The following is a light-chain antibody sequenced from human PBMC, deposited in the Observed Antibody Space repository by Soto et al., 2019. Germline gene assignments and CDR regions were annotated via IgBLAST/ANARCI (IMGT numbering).Light chain of an antibody. Sequence: DIQMTQSPSTLSGSVGDRVTITCRASQTISSWLAWYQQKPGKAPKLLIYKASTLKSGVPSRFSGSGSGTDFTLTVSSLQPEDFAVYYCQHDYNLLTFGGGTKVDIK. J-gene: IGKJ4*01. V-gene: IGKV1-5*03. CDR1: QTISSW. CDR2: KAS. CDR3: QHDYNLLT.